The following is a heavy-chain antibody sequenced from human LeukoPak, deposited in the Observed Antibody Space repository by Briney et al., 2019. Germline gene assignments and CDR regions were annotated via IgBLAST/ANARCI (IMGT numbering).Heavy chain of an antibody. D-gene: IGHD3-22*01. CDR2: INPSGGST. J-gene: IGHJ3*02. CDR3: ASQTYYYDSSGYYPDAFDI. V-gene: IGHV1-46*01. Sequence: ASVKVSCKASGYTFTSYGISWVRQAPGQGLEWMGIINPSGGSTSYAQKFQGRVTMTRDMSTSTVYMELSSLRSEDTAVYYCASQTYYYDSSGYYPDAFDIWGQGTMVTVSS. CDR1: GYTFTSYG.